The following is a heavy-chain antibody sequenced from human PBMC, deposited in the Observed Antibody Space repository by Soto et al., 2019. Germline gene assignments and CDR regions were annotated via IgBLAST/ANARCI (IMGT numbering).Heavy chain of an antibody. D-gene: IGHD6-25*01. J-gene: IGHJ4*02. V-gene: IGHV3-74*03. Sequence: EVQLVESGGGLVQPGGSLRLSCAASGFTLSDNWIHWVRRAPGKGLVWVSRINNDGSRVTYADSVKGRFTLSRDNAKNTWFLQMASLRVEDTAMYYCVRAPEQRPFDYWGQGTLVTVSS. CDR1: GFTLSDNW. CDR2: INNDGSRV. CDR3: VRAPEQRPFDY.